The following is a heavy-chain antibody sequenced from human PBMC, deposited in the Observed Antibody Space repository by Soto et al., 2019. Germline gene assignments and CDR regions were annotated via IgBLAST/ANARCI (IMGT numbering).Heavy chain of an antibody. D-gene: IGHD3-3*01. V-gene: IGHV1-18*01. CDR3: ARDLFGVVSPRAFDT. CDR2: ISAYNGNT. CDR1: GYTFTSYG. Sequence: ASLKVSCKASGYTFTSYGISWVRQAPGQGLEWMGGISAYNGNTNYAQKLQGRVTMTPDTSTSTAYMELRSLRSDDTAVYYCARDLFGVVSPRAFDTWGKGTMVTASS. J-gene: IGHJ3*02.